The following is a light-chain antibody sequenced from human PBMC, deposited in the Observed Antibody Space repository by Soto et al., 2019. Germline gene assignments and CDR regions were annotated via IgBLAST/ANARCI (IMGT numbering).Light chain of an antibody. V-gene: IGLV2-8*01. CDR1: SSDIGGYNS. Sequence: QSVLTQSPSASGSPGQSVTISCTGTSSDIGGYNSVSWYQQHPGKAPKVMIYDVSKRPSGVPDRFSGSKSGNTASLTVSALQAEDEADYYCSSYAGSSNVFGTGTKVTVL. CDR3: SSYAGSSNV. J-gene: IGLJ1*01. CDR2: DVS.